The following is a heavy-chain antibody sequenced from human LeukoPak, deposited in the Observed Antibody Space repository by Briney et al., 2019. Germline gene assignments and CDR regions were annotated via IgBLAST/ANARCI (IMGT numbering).Heavy chain of an antibody. CDR1: GFTFSSYS. D-gene: IGHD4-17*01. CDR3: ARDPYGPGWFDR. J-gene: IGHJ5*02. CDR2: GSSSSSTI. V-gene: IGHV3-48*02. Sequence: GGSLRLSCAAPGFTFSSYSMNWVRQAPGKGLEWVSYGSSSSSTIYYADSVKGRFTISRDNAKNPLYLQMNSLRDEDTAVYYCARDPYGPGWFDRWGQGTLVTGSS.